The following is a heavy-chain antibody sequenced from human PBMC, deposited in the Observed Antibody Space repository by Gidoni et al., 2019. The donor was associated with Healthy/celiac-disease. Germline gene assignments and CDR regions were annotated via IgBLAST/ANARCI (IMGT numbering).Heavy chain of an antibody. CDR3: ARAAVAGTDY. Sequence: EVQLVESGGGRVKPGGSLRLYCEASGFTCSSYSMNWVRQAPGKGRECGSSISSSSSYIYYADSGKGRFTISRDNAKNSLYLQMNSLRAEDTAVYYCARAAVAGTDYWGQGTLVTVSS. D-gene: IGHD6-19*01. V-gene: IGHV3-21*01. CDR2: ISSSSSYI. CDR1: GFTCSSYS. J-gene: IGHJ4*02.